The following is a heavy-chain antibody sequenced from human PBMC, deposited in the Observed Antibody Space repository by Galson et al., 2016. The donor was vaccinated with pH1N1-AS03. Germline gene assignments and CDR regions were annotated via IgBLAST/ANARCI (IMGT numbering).Heavy chain of an antibody. D-gene: IGHD5-12*01. V-gene: IGHV2-5*01. Sequence: PALVKPTQTLTLTCAFSGFSLDSLDVNVAWIRQPPGKALEWLALSRWNGDKHYSPSLRSRLTVTKDTSRNQVVLTMTNMDSVDTATYFCVHRRRTITVASVFDYWGQGALVTVSS. J-gene: IGHJ4*02. CDR3: VHRRRTITVASVFDY. CDR1: GFSLDSLDVN. CDR2: SRWNGDK.